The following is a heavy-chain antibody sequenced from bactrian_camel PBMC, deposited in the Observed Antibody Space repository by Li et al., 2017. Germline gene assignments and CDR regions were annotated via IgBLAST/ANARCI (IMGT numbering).Heavy chain of an antibody. CDR2: IASGGGST. CDR3: ATQEYGLGMRY. D-gene: IGHD5*01. J-gene: IGHJ4*01. CDR1: GFTFSSYA. V-gene: IGHV3S42*01. Sequence: VQLVESGGGLVQPGGSLKLSCAASGFTFSSYAMSWFRQAPGKGLEWVSGIASGGGSTGYADSVKGRFTISRDDAKNALYLQLNSLKTEDTARYFCATQEYGLGMRYWCQGTQVTVS.